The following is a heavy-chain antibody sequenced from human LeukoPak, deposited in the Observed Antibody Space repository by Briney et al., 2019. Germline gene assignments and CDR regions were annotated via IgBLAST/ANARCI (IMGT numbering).Heavy chain of an antibody. CDR3: ARQAQRTGMDYYFDY. Sequence: LPETLSLTCPVSGGPISNYSWGWIRQSPGKGLEWIGYIYTSGSTNYNPSLKRRVTISVDTTKNQFPLRLSSVTATDTAVYHGARQAQRTGMDYYFDYWGQGTLVTVSS. V-gene: IGHV4-4*09. D-gene: IGHD1-14*01. CDR1: GGPISNYS. CDR2: IYTSGST. J-gene: IGHJ4*02.